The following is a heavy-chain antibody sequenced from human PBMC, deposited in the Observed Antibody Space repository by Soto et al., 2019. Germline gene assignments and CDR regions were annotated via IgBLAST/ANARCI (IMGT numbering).Heavy chain of an antibody. CDR3: ARTRGSSDYSPFDY. Sequence: PGGSLRLSCAASGFTFSTYWMGWVRQAPGKGLEWVANINQGGSEKYYVDSVKGRFTISRDNAKNSLYLQMHSLGAEDTALYYCARTRGSSDYSPFDYWGQGTLVPVYS. D-gene: IGHD4-17*01. J-gene: IGHJ4*02. V-gene: IGHV3-7*03. CDR1: GFTFSTYW. CDR2: INQGGSEK.